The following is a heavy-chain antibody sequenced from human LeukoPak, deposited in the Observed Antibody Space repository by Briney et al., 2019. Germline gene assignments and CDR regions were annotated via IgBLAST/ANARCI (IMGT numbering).Heavy chain of an antibody. CDR3: AKDNFGVVPYCFDS. D-gene: IGHD2-21*01. CDR2: IGGGGFNK. V-gene: IGHV3-23*01. CDR1: GFTFTDYA. Sequence: PGGSLRLSCVASGFTFTDYAMSWVRQAPGKGLEWVSSIGGGGFNKHYADSVKGRFSISRDTSTNTLYLEMNSLRADDSALYYCAKDNFGVVPYCFDSWGQGTLVTVSS. J-gene: IGHJ4*02.